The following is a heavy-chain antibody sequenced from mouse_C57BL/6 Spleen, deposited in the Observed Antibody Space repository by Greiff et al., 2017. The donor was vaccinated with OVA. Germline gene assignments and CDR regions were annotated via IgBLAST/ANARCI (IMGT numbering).Heavy chain of an antibody. CDR1: GFTFSDYG. D-gene: IGHD1-1*01. CDR2: ISSGSSTI. CDR3: ASGGTTVVAPFDY. V-gene: IGHV5-17*01. J-gene: IGHJ2*01. Sequence: EVQGVESGGGLVKPGGSLKLSCAASGFTFSDYGMHWVRQAPEKGLEWVAYISSGSSTIYYADTVKGRFTISRDNAKNTLFLQMTSLRSEDTAMYYCASGGTTVVAPFDYWGQGTTLTVSS.